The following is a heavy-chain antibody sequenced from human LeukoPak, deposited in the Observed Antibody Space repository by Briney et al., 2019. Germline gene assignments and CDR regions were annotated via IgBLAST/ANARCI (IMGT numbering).Heavy chain of an antibody. CDR1: GFTFDDYG. D-gene: IGHD3-22*01. CDR3: ASSQIYYDSSGYYAGAFDI. V-gene: IGHV3-20*04. Sequence: PGGSLRLSCAASGFTFDDYGISWVRQAPGKGLEWVSGINWNGGSTGYADSVKGRFTISRDNAKNSLYLQMNSLRAEDMALYYCASSQIYYDSSGYYAGAFDIWGQGTMVTVSS. CDR2: INWNGGST. J-gene: IGHJ3*02.